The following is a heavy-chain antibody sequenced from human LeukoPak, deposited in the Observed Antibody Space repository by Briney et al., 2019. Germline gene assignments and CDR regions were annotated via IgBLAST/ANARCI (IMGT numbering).Heavy chain of an antibody. Sequence: PGGSLRLSCAASGFTFNNYPMGWVRQAPGKGLEWLSAIGGEKSGSWTKSADSVKGRFTISRDNSENTLYLQMDSLTVEDTAVYYCARAGVISGWDYWGQGALVTVSS. CDR2: IGGEKSGSWT. CDR3: ARAGVISGWDY. J-gene: IGHJ4*02. CDR1: GFTFNNYP. D-gene: IGHD3-3*02. V-gene: IGHV3-23*01.